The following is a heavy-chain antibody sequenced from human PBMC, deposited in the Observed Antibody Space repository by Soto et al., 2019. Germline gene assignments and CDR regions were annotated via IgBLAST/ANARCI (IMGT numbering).Heavy chain of an antibody. J-gene: IGHJ6*03. Sequence: PGGSLRLSCAASGFTVSSNYMSWVRQAPGKGLEWVSVIYSGGSTYYADSVKGRFTISRDNSKNTLYLQMNSLRAEDTAVYYCARKLVGDYRSYYYYMDVWGKGTTVTVSS. CDR3: ARKLVGDYRSYYYYMDV. V-gene: IGHV3-66*01. CDR1: GFTVSSNY. CDR2: IYSGGST. D-gene: IGHD4-17*01.